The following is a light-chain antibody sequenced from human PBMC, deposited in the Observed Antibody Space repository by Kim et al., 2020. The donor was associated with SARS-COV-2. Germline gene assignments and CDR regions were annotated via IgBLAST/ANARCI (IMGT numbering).Light chain of an antibody. CDR1: QDIRND. Sequence: SESIGDRVTITSRASQDIRNDLGWYQQKPGKAPELLIYAASSLQSGVPSRFAGSGSGTDFTLTISSLQPEDFATYYCLQDYNYPYTFGQGTKLEI. CDR2: AAS. V-gene: IGKV1-6*01. CDR3: LQDYNYPYT. J-gene: IGKJ2*01.